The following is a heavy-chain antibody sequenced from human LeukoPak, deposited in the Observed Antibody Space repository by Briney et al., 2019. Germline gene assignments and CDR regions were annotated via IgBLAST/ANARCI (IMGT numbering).Heavy chain of an antibody. CDR3: ARPVNGPRVLDY. CDR2: ISAYNGNT. D-gene: IGHD3-22*01. V-gene: IGHV1-18*01. J-gene: IGHJ4*02. Sequence: ASVKVSCKASGYTFTSYGTSWVRQAPGQGLEWMGWISAYNGNTNYAQKLQGRVTMTTDTSTSTAYMELRSLRSDDTAVYYCARPVNGPRVLDYWGQGTLVTVSS. CDR1: GYTFTSYG.